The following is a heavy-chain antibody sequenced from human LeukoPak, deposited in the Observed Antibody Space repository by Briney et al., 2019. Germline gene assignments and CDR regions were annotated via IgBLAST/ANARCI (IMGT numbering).Heavy chain of an antibody. D-gene: IGHD3-16*02. CDR3: ATSYYDYVWGSYRAPFDY. CDR2: LNPNSGGT. J-gene: IGHJ4*02. V-gene: IGHV1-2*06. Sequence: ASVKVSCKASGYTFTGYYMHWVRQAPGQGLEWMGRLNPNSGGTNYAQKFQGRVTMTRDTSISTAYMELSRLRSDDTAVYYCATSYYDYVWGSYRAPFDYGGQGTLVTVSS. CDR1: GYTFTGYY.